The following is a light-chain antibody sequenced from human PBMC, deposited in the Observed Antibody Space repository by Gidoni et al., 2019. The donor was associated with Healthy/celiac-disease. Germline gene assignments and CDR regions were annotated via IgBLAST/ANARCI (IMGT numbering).Light chain of an antibody. J-gene: IGKJ5*01. V-gene: IGKV1-39*01. Sequence: DIQMTQSPSSLSASVGDRVTITCRASQSISSYLNWYQQKPGKAPKLLIYAASSLQSGVPSRVSGSGSGTDFTLAISRLQPEDFATYYCKQSYSTPVFGQGTRLEIK. CDR3: KQSYSTPV. CDR1: QSISSY. CDR2: AAS.